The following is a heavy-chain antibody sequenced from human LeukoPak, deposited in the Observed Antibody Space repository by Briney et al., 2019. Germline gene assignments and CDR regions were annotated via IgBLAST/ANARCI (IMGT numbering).Heavy chain of an antibody. CDR1: GFTFNNYA. CDR3: AKYGSGSPRYPSDY. Sequence: GGSLRLSCAASGFTFNNYAMSWVRLAPGEGLEWVSAITGSGATTYYADSVKGRFTISRDNSKDTLSLQMSSLMAEDTAVYYCAKYGSGSPRYPSDYWGQGTLVTVSS. J-gene: IGHJ4*02. D-gene: IGHD1-26*01. CDR2: ITGSGATT. V-gene: IGHV3-23*01.